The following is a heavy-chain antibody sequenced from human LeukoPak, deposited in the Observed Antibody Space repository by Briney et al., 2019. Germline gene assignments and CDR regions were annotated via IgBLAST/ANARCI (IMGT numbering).Heavy chain of an antibody. CDR1: GGSISSSNW. J-gene: IGHJ4*02. V-gene: IGHV4-4*02. Sequence: TSGTLSLTCAVSGGSISSSNWWSWVRQPPGKGLEWIREIYHSGSTNYNPSLKSRVTISVDKSKNQFSLKLSSVTAADTAVYYCARDRGLNWHFDYWGQGTLVTVSS. D-gene: IGHD1-20*01. CDR2: IYHSGST. CDR3: ARDRGLNWHFDY.